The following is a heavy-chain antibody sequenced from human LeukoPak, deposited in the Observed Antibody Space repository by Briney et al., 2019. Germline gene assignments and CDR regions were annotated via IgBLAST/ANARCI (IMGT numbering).Heavy chain of an antibody. CDR3: ARDFGSLEDYFDY. J-gene: IGHJ4*02. V-gene: IGHV3-7*01. CDR2: INQDGSEK. Sequence: GGSLRLSCEASGFTFIRFWMHWVRQTPGKGLEWVANINQDGSEKFYVDSVKGRFTISRDNARNSLYLQMNSLRAEDTAVYYCARDFGSLEDYFDYWGQGTLVTVSS. D-gene: IGHD3-10*01. CDR1: GFTFIRFW.